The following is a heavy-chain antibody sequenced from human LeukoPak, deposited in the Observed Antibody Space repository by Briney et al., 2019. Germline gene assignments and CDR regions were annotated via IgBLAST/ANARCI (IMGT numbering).Heavy chain of an antibody. D-gene: IGHD6-19*01. J-gene: IGHJ1*01. CDR3: TRGGPVAGTHKYFQH. CDR2: MNPNNGNT. Sequence: ASVKVSCKASGYTFTGYDINWVRQATGQGLEWMGWMNPNNGNTDYAQKFQGRVTLTRNTSISTAYMEVNSLRSEDTAVYYCTRGGPVAGTHKYFQHWGQGTLVTVSS. CDR1: GYTFTGYD. V-gene: IGHV1-8*01.